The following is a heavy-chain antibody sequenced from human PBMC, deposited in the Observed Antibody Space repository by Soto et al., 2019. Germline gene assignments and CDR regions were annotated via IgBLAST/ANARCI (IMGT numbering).Heavy chain of an antibody. J-gene: IGHJ5*02. Sequence: SVKVSCKASGGTFSSYTISWVRQAPGQGLEWMGRIIPILGIANYAQKFQGRVTITADKSTSTAYMELSSLRSEDTAVYYCARERGIYCSSTSCFKGAVNWFDPWGQGTLVTVSS. D-gene: IGHD2-2*01. CDR2: IIPILGIA. V-gene: IGHV1-69*04. CDR1: GGTFSSYT. CDR3: ARERGIYCSSTSCFKGAVNWFDP.